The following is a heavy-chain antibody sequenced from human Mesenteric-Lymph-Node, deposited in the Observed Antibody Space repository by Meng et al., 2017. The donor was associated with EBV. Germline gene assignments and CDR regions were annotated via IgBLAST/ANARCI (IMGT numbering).Heavy chain of an antibody. V-gene: IGHV1-18*01. D-gene: IGHD3-10*01. Sequence: QGQRGQAGVEVKRPGASVKVSCKASGYTFSYYGIDWVRQAPGQGLEWMGRISGYNGDTNYAQKFQGRVTMTTDTSTSTAYMELTSLRSDDTAVYYCARYGSGSSQGDYWGQGTLVTVSS. CDR1: GYTFSYYG. CDR3: ARYGSGSSQGDY. J-gene: IGHJ4*02. CDR2: ISGYNGDT.